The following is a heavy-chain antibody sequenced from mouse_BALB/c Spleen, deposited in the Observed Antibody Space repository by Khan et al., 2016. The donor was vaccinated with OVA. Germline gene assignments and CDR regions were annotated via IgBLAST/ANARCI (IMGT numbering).Heavy chain of an antibody. Sequence: QLEESGPGLVKPSQSLSLTCTVTGYSITSDYAWDWLRQFPGNKLEWMGYISYGGSTSYNPSLKSRISITRDTSKNQFFLPLNSVTTEDTAAYYCARKNYYGYAMDYWGQGTSVTVSS. CDR1: GYSITSDYA. CDR2: ISYGGST. CDR3: ARKNYYGYAMDY. V-gene: IGHV3-2*02. D-gene: IGHD1-1*01. J-gene: IGHJ4*01.